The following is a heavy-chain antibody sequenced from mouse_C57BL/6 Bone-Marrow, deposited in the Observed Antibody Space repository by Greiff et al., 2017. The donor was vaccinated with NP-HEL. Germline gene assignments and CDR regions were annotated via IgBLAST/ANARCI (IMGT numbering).Heavy chain of an antibody. V-gene: IGHV5-6*01. Sequence: EVKLQESGGDLVKPGGSLKLSCAASGFTFSSYGMSWVRQTPDKRLEWVATISSGGSYTYSPDSVKGRFTISRDNAKNTLYLQMSSLKSEDTAMYYCAIVTKYCYAMDYWGQGTSVTVSS. CDR2: ISSGGSYT. J-gene: IGHJ4*01. D-gene: IGHD2-5*01. CDR1: GFTFSSYG. CDR3: AIVTKYCYAMDY.